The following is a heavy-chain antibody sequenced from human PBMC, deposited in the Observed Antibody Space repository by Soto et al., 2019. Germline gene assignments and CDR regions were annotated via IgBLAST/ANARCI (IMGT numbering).Heavy chain of an antibody. D-gene: IGHD6-19*01. CDR2: ISAYNGNT. CDR1: GYTFTSYG. V-gene: IGHV1-18*01. J-gene: IGHJ6*02. CDR3: ARNIKTTSGWSVPSHFDSYYYGMDV. Sequence: ASVKVSCKASGYTFTSYGISWVRQAPGQGLEWMGWISAYNGNTNYAQKLQGRVTMTTDTSTSTAYMELRSLRSDDTAVYYCARNIKTTSGWSVPSHFDSYYYGMDVWGQGTTVTVSS.